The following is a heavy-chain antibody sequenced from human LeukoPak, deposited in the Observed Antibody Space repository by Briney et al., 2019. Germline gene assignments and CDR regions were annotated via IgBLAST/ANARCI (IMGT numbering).Heavy chain of an antibody. J-gene: IGHJ4*02. D-gene: IGHD3-10*01. Sequence: PGGSLKLSCAASGFTFSGSAMHWVRQASGKGLEWVGRIRSKANSYATAYAASVKGRFTISRDDSKNTAYLQMNSLKTEDTAVYYCTREAPVRGVTDGYWGQGTLVTVSS. CDR2: IRSKANSYAT. V-gene: IGHV3-73*01. CDR3: TREAPVRGVTDGY. CDR1: GFTFSGSA.